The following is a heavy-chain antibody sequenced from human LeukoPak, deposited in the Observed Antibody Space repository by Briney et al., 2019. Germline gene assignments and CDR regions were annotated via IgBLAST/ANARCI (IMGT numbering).Heavy chain of an antibody. CDR2: IKLDGSEK. J-gene: IGHJ4*02. Sequence: GGSLRLSCVASGFTFGKYWMSWVRQAPGKGLEWVANIKLDGSEKNYVDSVKGRFTISRDNTKNPLYLQMNSLRVEDTAVFYCARDQYDTWSRRGNFDSWGQGTLVTVSS. V-gene: IGHV3-7*03. D-gene: IGHD3-3*01. CDR3: ARDQYDTWSRRGNFDS. CDR1: GFTFGKYW.